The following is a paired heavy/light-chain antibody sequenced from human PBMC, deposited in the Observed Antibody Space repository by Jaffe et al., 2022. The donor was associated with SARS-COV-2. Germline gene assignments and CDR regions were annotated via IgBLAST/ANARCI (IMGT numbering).Light chain of an antibody. CDR2: KAS. CDR1: QYISSW. J-gene: IGKJ1*01. Sequence: DIQMTQSPSTLSASVGDRVTITCRAGQYISSWLAWYQQKPGKAPKLLIYKASSLDSGVPSRFSGSGSGTEFTLTISSLQPDDFATYYCQQYNSYWTFGQGTKVEIK. CDR3: QQYNSYWT. V-gene: IGKV1-5*03.
Heavy chain of an antibody. CDR1: GFTFSSYA. CDR2: ISDGGGTT. J-gene: IGHJ4*02. Sequence: EVQLLESGGGLVQPGGSLRLSCAASGFTFSSYAMSWVRQAPGKGLEWVSTISDGGGTTYYADSVKGRFTISRDNSKNTLFLQMNSLRAEDTAVYYCAKETLSAGATQFDYWGQGTLVTVSS. D-gene: IGHD6-19*01. V-gene: IGHV3-23*01. CDR3: AKETLSAGATQFDY.